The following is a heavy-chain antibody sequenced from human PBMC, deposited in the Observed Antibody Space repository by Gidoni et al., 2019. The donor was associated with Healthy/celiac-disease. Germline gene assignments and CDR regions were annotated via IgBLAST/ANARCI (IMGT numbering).Heavy chain of an antibody. CDR1: GYTFTGYY. CDR2: IYPNSGGT. Sequence: QVQLVQSGAEVQKPGASVKVSCKASGYTFTGYYMHWVRPAPGQGLEWMGWIYPNSGGTNYAQKFQGWVTMTRDTSISTAYMELSRLRADDTAVYYCARAGYYDRGFDYWGQGTLVTVSS. CDR3: ARAGYYDRGFDY. D-gene: IGHD3-22*01. V-gene: IGHV1-2*04. J-gene: IGHJ4*02.